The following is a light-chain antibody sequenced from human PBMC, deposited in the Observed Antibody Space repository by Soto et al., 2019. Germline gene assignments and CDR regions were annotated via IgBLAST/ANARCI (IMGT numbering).Light chain of an antibody. CDR2: GNN. Sequence: QSVLTPPPSVSGAPGQRVTISCTGNSSNIGAGYDVHWYQQLPGTAPKLLIYGNNNRPSGVPERFFGSKSVTSASLAITGLQAEDEAGYYCQSYATSLSEVFGGGTKVTVL. J-gene: IGLJ3*02. CDR1: SSNIGAGYD. CDR3: QSYATSLSEV. V-gene: IGLV1-40*01.